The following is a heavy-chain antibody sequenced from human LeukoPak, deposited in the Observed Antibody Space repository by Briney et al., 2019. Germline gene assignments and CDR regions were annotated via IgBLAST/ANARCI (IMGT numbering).Heavy chain of an antibody. D-gene: IGHD3-22*01. CDR1: GYSISSGYY. Sequence: KPSETLSLTCAVSGYSISSGYYWGWMRQPPGKGLEWIGSIYHSGSTYYNPSLNSRVTISLDTSKNQFSLKLSSVNAADTAVYYCARDNYYDTSGHGYWGQGTLVTVSS. CDR2: IYHSGST. V-gene: IGHV4-38-2*01. CDR3: ARDNYYDTSGHGY. J-gene: IGHJ4*02.